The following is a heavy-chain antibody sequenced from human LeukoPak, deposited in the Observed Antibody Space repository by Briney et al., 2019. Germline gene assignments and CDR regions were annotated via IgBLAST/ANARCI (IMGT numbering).Heavy chain of an antibody. Sequence: ASVKVSCKASGYTFTSYDINWVRQATGQGLEWMGWMNPNSGNTGYAQKFQGRVTFTRNTSISTAYMDLSSLRSEDTAVYYCARAIPPPHCTTNTCFKPFDYWGQGTLVTVSS. V-gene: IGHV1-8*03. CDR1: GYTFTSYD. CDR3: ARAIPPPHCTTNTCFKPFDY. D-gene: IGHD2-2*01. CDR2: MNPNSGNT. J-gene: IGHJ4*02.